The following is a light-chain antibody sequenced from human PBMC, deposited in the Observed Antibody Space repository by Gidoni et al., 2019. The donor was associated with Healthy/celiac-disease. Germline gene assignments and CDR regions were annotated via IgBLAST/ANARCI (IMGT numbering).Light chain of an antibody. J-gene: IGKJ3*01. Sequence: DIVMSHSPSSLPVTPGEPASISCRSSPSLLHSNGYNYLDWYLQKPGQSPQLLIYLGSNRASGVPDRFSGSGSGTDFTLKISRVEAEDVGVYYCMQALQTPITFGPGTKVDIK. CDR1: PSLLHSNGYNY. CDR3: MQALQTPIT. V-gene: IGKV2-28*01. CDR2: LGS.